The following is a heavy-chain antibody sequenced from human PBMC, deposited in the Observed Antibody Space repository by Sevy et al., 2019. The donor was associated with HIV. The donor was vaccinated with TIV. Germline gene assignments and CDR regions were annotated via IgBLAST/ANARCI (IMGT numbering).Heavy chain of an antibody. D-gene: IGHD1-26*01. CDR3: TTSIRVGAFDY. J-gene: IGHJ4*02. V-gene: IGHV3-15*01. CDR1: GFTVSKVW. Sequence: GGSLRLSCAASGFTVSKVWMTWIRQAPGKGLEWIGRIKNNTDGRARDYAAPVKGRFTISRDESKNILYLQMNSLKTEDTAVYYCTTSIRVGAFDYGGQGSLVTVSS. CDR2: IKNNTDGRAR.